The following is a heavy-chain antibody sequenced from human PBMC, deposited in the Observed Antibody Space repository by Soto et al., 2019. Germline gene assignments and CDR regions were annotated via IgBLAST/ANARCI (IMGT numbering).Heavy chain of an antibody. D-gene: IGHD1-1*01. Sequence: PSETLSLTCTVSGGSISSYYWSWIRQPPGRGLEWIGYIYYSGSTNYNPSLKSRVTISVDTSKNQFSLKLSSVTAADTAVYYCASTGTPHAFDIWGQGTMVTVSS. V-gene: IGHV4-59*08. CDR1: GGSISSYY. CDR2: IYYSGST. J-gene: IGHJ3*02. CDR3: ASTGTPHAFDI.